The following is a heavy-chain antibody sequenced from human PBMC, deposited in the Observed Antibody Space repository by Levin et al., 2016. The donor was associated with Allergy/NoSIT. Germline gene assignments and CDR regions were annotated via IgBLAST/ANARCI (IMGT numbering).Heavy chain of an antibody. V-gene: IGHV1-69*04. Sequence: SVKVSCKSSGDTFSSFAISWVRQAPGQGLEWVGTVIPIGGIPNYAQKFRGRVTIIADESTSTAYMELTSLRFEDTAVYYCARDAGCSSTSCYWVFLNYWGQGTLVTVSS. CDR2: VIPIGGIP. J-gene: IGHJ4*02. CDR3: ARDAGCSSTSCYWVFLNY. CDR1: GDTFSSFA. D-gene: IGHD2-2*01.